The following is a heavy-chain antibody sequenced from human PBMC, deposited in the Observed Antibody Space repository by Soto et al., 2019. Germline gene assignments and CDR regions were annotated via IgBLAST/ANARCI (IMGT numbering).Heavy chain of an antibody. J-gene: IGHJ4*02. CDR1: GYTFTSYY. V-gene: IGHV1-46*01. D-gene: IGHD3-16*02. CDR2: INPSGGST. Sequence: QVQLVQSGAEVKKPGASVKVSCKASGYTFTSYYMHWVRQAPGQGLEWMGIINPSGGSTSYAQKFQGRVTMTRDTSTSTVYMELSSLRSEDTAVYYCARAYDCVWGSYRYSLGYWGQGTLVTVSS. CDR3: ARAYDCVWGSYRYSLGY.